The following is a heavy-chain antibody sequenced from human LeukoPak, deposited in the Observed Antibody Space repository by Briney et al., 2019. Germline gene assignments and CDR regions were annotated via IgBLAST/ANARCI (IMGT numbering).Heavy chain of an antibody. D-gene: IGHD3-10*01. CDR3: ARAFVPNYYGSGSYPRPFDY. V-gene: IGHV1-18*01. CDR2: ISAYNGNT. CDR1: GYTFTSYG. J-gene: IGHJ4*02. Sequence: ASVKVSCKASGYTFTSYGISWVRQAPGQGLEWMGWISAYNGNTNYAQKLQGRVTMTTDTSTSTAYMELRSLRSDDTAVYYCARAFVPNYYGSGSYPRPFDYWGQGTLVTVSS.